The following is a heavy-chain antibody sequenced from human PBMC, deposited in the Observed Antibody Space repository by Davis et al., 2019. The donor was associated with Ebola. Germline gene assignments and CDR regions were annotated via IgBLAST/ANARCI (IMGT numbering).Heavy chain of an antibody. D-gene: IGHD3/OR15-3a*01. CDR2: INPNSGGT. Sequence: AASVKVSCKASGYTFTGYYMHWVRQAPGQGLEWMGWINPNSGGTDFARKFQGRVTMTRDTSISTAYMELRSLRSDDTAVYYCASGTGRGGLDVWGQGTTGTVSS. V-gene: IGHV1-2*02. J-gene: IGHJ6*02. CDR3: ASGTGRGGLDV. CDR1: GYTFTGYY.